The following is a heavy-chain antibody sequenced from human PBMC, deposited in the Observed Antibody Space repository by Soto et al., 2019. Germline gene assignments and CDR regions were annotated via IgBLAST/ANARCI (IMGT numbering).Heavy chain of an antibody. CDR3: ASMDSGYAHETCN. CDR1: GFTFSSYA. CDR2: ISYDGSNK. J-gene: IGHJ4*02. Sequence: GALSLSCAASGFTFSSYAIHWVRQVPGKGLEWVAVISYDGSNKYYADSVKGRFTISRDNSKNTLYLQMNSLRAEDTAVYYCASMDSGYAHETCNWGQGTLVTVSS. V-gene: IGHV3-30-3*01. D-gene: IGHD5-12*01.